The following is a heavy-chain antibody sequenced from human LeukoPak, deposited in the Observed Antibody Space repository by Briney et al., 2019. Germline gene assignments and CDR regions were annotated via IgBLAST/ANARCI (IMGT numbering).Heavy chain of an antibody. CDR2: ISSSSSYI. D-gene: IGHD6-19*01. Sequence: GGSLRLSCAASGFTFSSYSMNWVLQAPGKGLEWVSSISSSSSYIYYADSVKGRFTISRDNAKNSLYLQMNSLRAEDTAVYYCARDKWGIAVAAFDYWGQGTLVTVSS. J-gene: IGHJ4*02. CDR3: ARDKWGIAVAAFDY. CDR1: GFTFSSYS. V-gene: IGHV3-21*01.